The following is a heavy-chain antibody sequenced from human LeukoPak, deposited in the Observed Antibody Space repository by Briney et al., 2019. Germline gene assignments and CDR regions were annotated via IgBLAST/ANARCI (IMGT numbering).Heavy chain of an antibody. V-gene: IGHV3-7*04. J-gene: IGHJ4*02. Sequence: GGSLRLSCAASGFTFSTYWMTWVRQAPGKGLEWVANIKDDGSEKSYEDSVKGRFTISRDNANNAVYLQMDTLRVEDTAVYYCARGLIYFEVWGQGTLVSVSS. CDR3: ARGLIYFEV. D-gene: IGHD3-9*01. CDR1: GFTFSTYW. CDR2: IKDDGSEK.